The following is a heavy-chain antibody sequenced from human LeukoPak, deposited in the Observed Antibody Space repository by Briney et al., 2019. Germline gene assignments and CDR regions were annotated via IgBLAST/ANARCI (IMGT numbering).Heavy chain of an antibody. J-gene: IGHJ4*02. CDR3: ARDPNSGYLDY. CDR2: IYTSGST. CDR1: GGSISSGSYY. D-gene: IGHD1-26*01. Sequence: SQTLSLTCTVSGGSISSGSYYWSWIRQPAGKGLEWIGRIYTSGSTNYNPSLKSRVTISVDTSKNQFSLKLSSVTAADTAVYYCARDPNSGYLDYWGQGTLVTVSS. V-gene: IGHV4-61*02.